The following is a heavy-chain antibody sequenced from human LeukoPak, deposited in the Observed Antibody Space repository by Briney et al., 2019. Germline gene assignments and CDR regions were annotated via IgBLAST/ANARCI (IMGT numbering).Heavy chain of an antibody. V-gene: IGHV3-30-3*01. D-gene: IGHD6-19*01. CDR3: ARSKAVAGTGIDY. CDR2: ISYDGSNK. J-gene: IGHJ4*02. Sequence: GRSLRLSCAASGFTFSSYAMHWVRQAPGKGLEWVAVISYDGSNKYYADSVKGRFTISRDNSKNTLYLQMNSLRAEDTAVYYCARSKAVAGTGIDYWGQGTLVTVSS. CDR1: GFTFSSYA.